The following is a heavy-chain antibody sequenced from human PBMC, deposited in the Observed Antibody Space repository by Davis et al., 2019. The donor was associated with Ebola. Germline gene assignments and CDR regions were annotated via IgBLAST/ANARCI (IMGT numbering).Heavy chain of an antibody. J-gene: IGHJ4*02. CDR1: GFTFSSYS. CDR2: ISSSSSTI. D-gene: IGHD1-1*01. CDR3: AKANKPTWNYFDY. V-gene: IGHV3-48*02. Sequence: GESLKISCAASGFTFSSYSMNWVRQAPGKGLEWVSYISSSSSTIYYADSVKGRFTISRDNAKNSLYLQMNSLRDEDTAVYYCAKANKPTWNYFDYWGQGTLVTVSS.